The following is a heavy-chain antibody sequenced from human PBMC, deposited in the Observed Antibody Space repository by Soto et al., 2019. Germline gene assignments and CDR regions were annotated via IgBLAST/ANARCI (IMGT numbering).Heavy chain of an antibody. V-gene: IGHV3-7*01. Sequence: GGSLRLSCAASGFTFSNYWMAWVRQAPGKGLEWVANIRQDGSEKNYVDSVKGRFTISRDNAKNSLYLQMDSLRAEDTAVFYCARDVRGALDYSGRGTLVTVS. CDR1: GFTFSNYW. CDR3: ARDVRGALDY. J-gene: IGHJ4*02. D-gene: IGHD1-26*01. CDR2: IRQDGSEK.